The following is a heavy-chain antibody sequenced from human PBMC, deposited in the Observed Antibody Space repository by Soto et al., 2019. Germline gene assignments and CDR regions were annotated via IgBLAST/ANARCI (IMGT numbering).Heavy chain of an antibody. CDR2: INHRGNT. Sequence: QVQLQQWGAGLSKPSETLSLTCAVYGGSFSGYYWTWIRQPPGKGLEWIGEINHRGNTNYNPPLKSRVTISVDTSKNQFSLKLTSVTAADTAVYYCARQEVPQWFTKGYYGMDVWDQGTTVTVSS. CDR3: ARQEVPQWFTKGYYGMDV. J-gene: IGHJ6*02. V-gene: IGHV4-34*01. CDR1: GGSFSGYY. D-gene: IGHD2-8*01.